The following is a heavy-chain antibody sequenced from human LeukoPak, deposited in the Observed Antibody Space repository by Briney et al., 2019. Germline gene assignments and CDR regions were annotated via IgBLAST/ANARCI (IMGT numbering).Heavy chain of an antibody. CDR1: GFSFSTYS. CDR2: ISSSSSYI. D-gene: IGHD3-22*01. J-gene: IGHJ4*02. CDR3: ARGDSSGYYYFDY. V-gene: IGHV3-21*01. Sequence: GGSLRLSCAASGFSFSTYSMNWVRQAPGKGLEWVSSISSSSSYIYYADSAKGRFTISRDNAKKSLYLQMNSLKAEDTAVYYCARGDSSGYYYFDYWGQGTLVTVSS.